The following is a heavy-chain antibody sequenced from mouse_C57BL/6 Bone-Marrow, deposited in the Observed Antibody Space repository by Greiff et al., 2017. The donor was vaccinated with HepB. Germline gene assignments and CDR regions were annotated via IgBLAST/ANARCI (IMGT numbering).Heavy chain of an antibody. CDR1: GYTFTSYW. J-gene: IGHJ4*01. Sequence: VQLQQPGAELVMPGASVKLSCKASGYTFTSYWMHWVKQRPGQGLEWIGEIDPSDSYTNYNQKFKGKSTLTVDKSSSTAYMQLSSLTSEDSAVYYCARSSFHYYGSSHYYAMDYWGQGTSVTVSS. CDR2: IDPSDSYT. CDR3: ARSSFHYYGSSHYYAMDY. V-gene: IGHV1-69*01. D-gene: IGHD1-1*01.